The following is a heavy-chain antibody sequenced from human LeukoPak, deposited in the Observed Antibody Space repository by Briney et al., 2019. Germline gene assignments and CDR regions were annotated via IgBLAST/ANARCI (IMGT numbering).Heavy chain of an antibody. J-gene: IGHJ4*02. Sequence: ASVTVSLKCAAYTFTVYYMHWLRQAPGQGLGWMGWINTNSGGTNYAQKFQGRVTMTRNTSISTAYMELSRLRSDDTAVYYCASTTYSSSSPDYWGQGTLVTVSS. CDR1: AYTFTVYY. CDR3: ASTTYSSSSPDY. V-gene: IGHV1-2*02. CDR2: INTNSGGT. D-gene: IGHD6-6*01.